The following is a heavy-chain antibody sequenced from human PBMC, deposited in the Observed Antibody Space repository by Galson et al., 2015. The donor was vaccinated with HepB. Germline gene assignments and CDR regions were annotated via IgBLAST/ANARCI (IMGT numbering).Heavy chain of an antibody. Sequence: SLRLSCAASGFTFSSYGMHWVRQAPGKGLEWVAGIWYDGRTTYYADSVKGRFTISRDNSRNALYLETNRLRGEDTAVYFCARDRDSGWYYYYGMDFWGQGTTVAVSS. CDR2: IWYDGRTT. CDR1: GFTFSSYG. J-gene: IGHJ6*02. V-gene: IGHV3-33*08. CDR3: ARDRDSGWYYYYGMDF. D-gene: IGHD6-19*01.